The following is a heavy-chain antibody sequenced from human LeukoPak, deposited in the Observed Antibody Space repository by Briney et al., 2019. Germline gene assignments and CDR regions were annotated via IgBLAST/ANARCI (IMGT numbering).Heavy chain of an antibody. Sequence: PSETLSLTCTVSGGSISNSNYYWGWVRQPPGKGLEWIGTIYYSGNTYYTPSLKSLVTISVDTSKNQFSLRLSSVTAADTAVYFCMRHEEEDGYNAKPFDFWGQGTLVTVSS. CDR3: MRHEEEDGYNAKPFDF. CDR1: GGSISNSNYY. CDR2: IYYSGNT. V-gene: IGHV4-39*01. D-gene: IGHD5-24*01. J-gene: IGHJ4*02.